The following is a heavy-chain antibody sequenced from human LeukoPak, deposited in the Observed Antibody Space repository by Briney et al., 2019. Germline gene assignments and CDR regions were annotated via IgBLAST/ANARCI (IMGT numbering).Heavy chain of an antibody. Sequence: GASVKVSCKASGYTFTSYDINWVRQATGQGLEWMGWMNPNSGNTGYAQKFQGRATITRNTSISTAYMELSSLRSEDTAVYYCARGEPLDAFDIWGQGTMVTVSS. V-gene: IGHV1-8*03. D-gene: IGHD1-26*01. CDR1: GYTFTSYD. CDR2: MNPNSGNT. J-gene: IGHJ3*02. CDR3: ARGEPLDAFDI.